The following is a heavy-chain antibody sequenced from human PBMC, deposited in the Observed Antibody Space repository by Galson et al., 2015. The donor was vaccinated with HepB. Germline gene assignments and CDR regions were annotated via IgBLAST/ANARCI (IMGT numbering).Heavy chain of an antibody. Sequence: QSGAEVKKPGESLRISCKGSGYSLSNYWISWARQMPGKGLEWMGRIDPGDSDTNYSPSFQGHVTISADKSISTAYLQWSSLKASDTAIYYCASLRYSSGWYYFEQWGQGTLVTVSS. CDR3: ASLRYSSGWYYFEQ. V-gene: IGHV5-10-1*01. J-gene: IGHJ4*02. D-gene: IGHD6-19*01. CDR1: GYSLSNYW. CDR2: IDPGDSDT.